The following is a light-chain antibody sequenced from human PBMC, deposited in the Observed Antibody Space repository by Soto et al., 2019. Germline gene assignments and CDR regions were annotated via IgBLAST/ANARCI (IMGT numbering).Light chain of an antibody. CDR2: AAS. CDR3: QQSYSTPRT. Sequence: DIQMTQSPSSLSASVGDRVTITCRASQSSSSYLNWYQQKPGNAPKLLIYAASRLQSGVPSRFSVSGSGTDFTLTISSLQPEDFATYYCQQSYSTPRTFGQGTKVEIK. J-gene: IGKJ1*01. V-gene: IGKV1-39*01. CDR1: QSSSSY.